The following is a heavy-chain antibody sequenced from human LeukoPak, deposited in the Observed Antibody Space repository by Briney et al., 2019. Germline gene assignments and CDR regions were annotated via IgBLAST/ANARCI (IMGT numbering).Heavy chain of an antibody. V-gene: IGHV3-53*01. J-gene: IGHJ4*02. CDR2: ICGGST. CDR3: ATMSVLLPWGY. CDR1: GFTVSSNY. Sequence: GGSLRLSCAASGFTVSSNYMSWVRQAPGKGLEWVSVICGGSTYYADSVKGRFTISRDNSKNTLYLQMNSLRAEDTAVYYCATMSVLLPWGYWGQGTLVTVSS. D-gene: IGHD2-15*01.